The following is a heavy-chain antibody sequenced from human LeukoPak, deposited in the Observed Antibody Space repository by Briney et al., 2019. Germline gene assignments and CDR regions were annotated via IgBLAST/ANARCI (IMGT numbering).Heavy chain of an antibody. CDR3: AKALGPTVFDY. CDR2: LSNSGDSR. CDR1: GFTFSSYA. Sequence: GGSLRLSCAASGFTFSSYAMSWVRQAPGRGLEWVSGLSNSGDSRYYADSVQGRFTISRDNSKNTLYLQMNSLRAEDTAVYYCAKALGPTVFDYWGQGTLVTVSS. J-gene: IGHJ4*02. D-gene: IGHD1-26*01. V-gene: IGHV3-23*01.